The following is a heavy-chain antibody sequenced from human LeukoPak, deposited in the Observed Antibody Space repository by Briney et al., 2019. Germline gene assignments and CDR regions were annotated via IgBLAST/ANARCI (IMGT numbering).Heavy chain of an antibody. CDR2: ISDSGGST. CDR3: AKTYFYDSSGYLDY. CDR1: GFTFSMYG. D-gene: IGHD3-22*01. Sequence: GGSLRLSCAASGFTFSMYGMNWVRQAPGKGLEWVSAISDSGGSTYYADSVKGRFTISRDNSKNTLYLQMNSLRAEDTAVFYCAKTYFYDSSGYLDYWGQGTLVTVSS. V-gene: IGHV3-23*01. J-gene: IGHJ4*02.